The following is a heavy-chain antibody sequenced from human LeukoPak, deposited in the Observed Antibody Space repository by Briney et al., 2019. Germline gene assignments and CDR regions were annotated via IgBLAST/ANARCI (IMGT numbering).Heavy chain of an antibody. CDR2: INPNSGGT. CDR1: GYTFTGYY. D-gene: IGHD3-22*01. Sequence: ASVKVSCKASGYTFTGYYMHWVRQAPGQGLEWMGWINPNSGGTNYAQKFQGRVTMTRDTSISTAYMELSRLRSDDTAVYYCARGLYSNGYYNGYWGQGTLVTVSS. CDR3: ARGLYSNGYYNGY. V-gene: IGHV1-2*02. J-gene: IGHJ4*02.